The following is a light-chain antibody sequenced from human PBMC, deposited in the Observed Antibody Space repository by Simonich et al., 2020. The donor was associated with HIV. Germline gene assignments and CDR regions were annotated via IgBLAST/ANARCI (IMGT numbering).Light chain of an antibody. J-gene: IGLJ3*02. CDR1: SGHSNYA. CDR3: QTWGTGIRV. CDR2: LNSDGSH. Sequence: QLVLTQSPSASASLGASVKLTCTLSSGHSNYAIAWHQQQPQQGPRYLMKLNSDGSHNKGDGIPYRCSGSRSGAERYLTISSLQSEDEADYYCQTWGTGIRVFGGGTKLTVL. V-gene: IGLV4-69*01.